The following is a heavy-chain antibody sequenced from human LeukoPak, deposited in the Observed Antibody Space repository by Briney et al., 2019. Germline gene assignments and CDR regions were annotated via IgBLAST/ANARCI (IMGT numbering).Heavy chain of an antibody. D-gene: IGHD2-2*01. Sequence: ASVKVSCKASGYTFTGYYMHWVRQAPGQGLEWMGWINPNSGGTNYAQKFQGRITMTRDTSNSTAYMELSRLRSDDTAVYYCARVKPLGYCSSTSCQYYFDYWGQGTLVTVSS. CDR2: INPNSGGT. CDR3: ARVKPLGYCSSTSCQYYFDY. J-gene: IGHJ4*02. V-gene: IGHV1-2*02. CDR1: GYTFTGYY.